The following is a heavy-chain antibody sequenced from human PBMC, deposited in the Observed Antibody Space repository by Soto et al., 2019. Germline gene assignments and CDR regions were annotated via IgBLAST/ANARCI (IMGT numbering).Heavy chain of an antibody. CDR2: IIPIFTKP. Sequence: QVQLVQSGAEVKMPGSSVKVSCTASGGTFDTYALSWVRQAPGQGLEWLGGIIPIFTKPTYARKFQGRIAITADESTTTGYLDLSSLTADDTAVYYCARTGDIVVVVDFYYGMDVWGQGTTVIVSS. J-gene: IGHJ6*02. CDR3: ARTGDIVVVVDFYYGMDV. CDR1: GGTFDTYA. V-gene: IGHV1-69*01. D-gene: IGHD2-15*01.